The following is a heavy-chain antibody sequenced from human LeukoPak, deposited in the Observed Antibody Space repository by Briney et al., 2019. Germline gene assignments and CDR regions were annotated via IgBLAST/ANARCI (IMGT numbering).Heavy chain of an antibody. V-gene: IGHV3-7*01. J-gene: IGHJ4*02. Sequence: GGSLRLSCAASGFTFSSSGMHWVRQAPGKGLEWVAHIKLDGSEKYYVDSVKGRFTISRDNAENSVYLQMNSLRGEDTAFYYCARGKDGDYAFLDYWGQGTLVTVSS. CDR1: GFTFSSSG. CDR3: ARGKDGDYAFLDY. D-gene: IGHD4-17*01. CDR2: IKLDGSEK.